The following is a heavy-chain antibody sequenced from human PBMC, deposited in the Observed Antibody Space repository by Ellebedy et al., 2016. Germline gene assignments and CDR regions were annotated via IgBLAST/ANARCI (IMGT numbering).Heavy chain of an antibody. J-gene: IGHJ4*02. CDR3: RQGHYADL. CDR1: GLNFNTFF. Sequence: GESLKISXTASGLNFNTFFMSWVRQAPGKGLECVSTISAGSDTTRLADSVKGRFTISRDSSKNSVYLRMNNLRVEDTAVYYCRQGHYADLWGQGTLVTVSS. D-gene: IGHD4-17*01. V-gene: IGHV3-23*01. CDR2: ISAGSDTT.